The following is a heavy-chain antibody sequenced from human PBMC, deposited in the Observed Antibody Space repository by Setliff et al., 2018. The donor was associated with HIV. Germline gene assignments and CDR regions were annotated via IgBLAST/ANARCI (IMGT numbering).Heavy chain of an antibody. CDR3: AREPTGDFWSGYSSRGRDY. D-gene: IGHD3-3*01. Sequence: ASVKVSCKASGFIFTDYQIHWVRQAPGQGLEWLGRFNPNSGVTNSPQKFQGRVTMTRDTSINTAYMELSRLTSDDTAFYYCAREPTGDFWSGYSSRGRDYWGQGTLVTV. J-gene: IGHJ4*02. CDR1: GFIFTDYQ. V-gene: IGHV1-2*06. CDR2: FNPNSGVT.